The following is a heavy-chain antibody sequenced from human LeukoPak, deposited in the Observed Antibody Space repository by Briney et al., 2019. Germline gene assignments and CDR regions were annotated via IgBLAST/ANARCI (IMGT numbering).Heavy chain of an antibody. CDR2: ISYDGSNK. V-gene: IGHV3-30*04. Sequence: HPGGSLRLSCAASGFTFSSYAMHWVRQAPGKGLEWVAVISYDGSNKYYADSVKGRFTISRDNSKNTLYLQMNSLRAEDTAVYYCARAPHPSGSYNGYWGQGTLVTVSS. D-gene: IGHD1-26*01. CDR1: GFTFSSYA. CDR3: ARAPHPSGSYNGY. J-gene: IGHJ4*02.